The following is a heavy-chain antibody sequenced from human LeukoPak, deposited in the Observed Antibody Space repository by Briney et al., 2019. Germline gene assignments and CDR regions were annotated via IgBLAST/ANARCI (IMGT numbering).Heavy chain of an antibody. Sequence: SETLSXTCTVSGGSIXXXXXXWIRQPPGXXLXXXXYISYSGSTNFNPSXKSRVTISVDTSKNQFSLKLSSVTAADTAVYYCAREGTAGTNLNWFDPWGQGTLVTVSS. D-gene: IGHD1-1*01. J-gene: IGHJ5*02. V-gene: IGHV4-59*01. CDR1: GGSIXXXX. CDR2: ISYSGST. CDR3: AREGTAGTNLNWFDP.